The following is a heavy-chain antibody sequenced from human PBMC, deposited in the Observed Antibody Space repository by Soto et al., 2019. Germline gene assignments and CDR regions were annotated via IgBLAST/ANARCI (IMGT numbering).Heavy chain of an antibody. D-gene: IGHD3-3*01. Sequence: SETLSLTCAASGGTIRSSNWWRWVRQPPGRGLGWIGEIYHSGSTNYNPSLKSRVTISVDKSKNQFSLKLSSVTAADTAVYYCVKQGITIPSVQDFWGQETTATV. V-gene: IGHV4-4*02. CDR3: VKQGITIPSVQDF. CDR1: GGTIRSSNW. CDR2: IYHSGST. J-gene: IGHJ6*02.